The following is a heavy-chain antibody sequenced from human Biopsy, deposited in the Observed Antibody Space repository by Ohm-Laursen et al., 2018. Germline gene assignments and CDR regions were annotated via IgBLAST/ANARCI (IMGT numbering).Heavy chain of an antibody. V-gene: IGHV4-59*08. CDR2: ISYSRDT. CDR3: AKHGSGWTGDDAFHI. J-gene: IGHJ3*02. Sequence: GTLSLTCTVSGGSISGSSWSWIRQAPGKGLEWIGYISYSRDTNYNPSLKSRITISVDTSKNQFSLKLTSVTATDTAVYYCAKHGSGWTGDDAFHIWGQGTMVTVSS. D-gene: IGHD6-19*01. CDR1: GGSISGSS.